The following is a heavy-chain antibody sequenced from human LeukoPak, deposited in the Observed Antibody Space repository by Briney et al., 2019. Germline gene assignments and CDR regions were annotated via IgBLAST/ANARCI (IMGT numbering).Heavy chain of an antibody. Sequence: GGSLRLSCAASGFTFSSYWMHWVRQAPGKGLVWVSRINSDGSSTSYADSVKGRFTISRDNAKNTLYLQMNSLRAEDTAVYYCARHAGTEAYYYDSSGSPRFDYWGQGTLVTVSS. D-gene: IGHD3-22*01. CDR2: INSDGSST. V-gene: IGHV3-74*01. CDR1: GFTFSSYW. J-gene: IGHJ4*02. CDR3: ARHAGTEAYYYDSSGSPRFDY.